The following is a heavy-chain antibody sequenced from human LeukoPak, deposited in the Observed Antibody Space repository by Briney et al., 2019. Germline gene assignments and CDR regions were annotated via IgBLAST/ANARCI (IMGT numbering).Heavy chain of an antibody. CDR2: INEDGNVK. D-gene: IGHD6-6*01. V-gene: IGHV3-7*01. CDR1: GFTFSNFV. J-gene: IGHJ4*02. CDR3: ARHGEYIFDY. Sequence: GGSLRLSCEASGFTFSNFVMSWVRQAPGKGLEWVANINEDGNVKYYVDSVKGRFTISRDNAKNSLYLQMNSLRVEDTAIYYCARHGEYIFDYWGQGTLVTVSS.